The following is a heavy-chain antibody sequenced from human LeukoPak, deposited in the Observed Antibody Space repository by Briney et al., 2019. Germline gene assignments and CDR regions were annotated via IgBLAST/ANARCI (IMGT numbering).Heavy chain of an antibody. CDR1: GGTFSSYA. D-gene: IGHD2-2*01. CDR2: IIPIFGTA. Sequence: GASVKVSCKASGGTFSSYAISWVRQAPGQGLEWMGGIIPIFGTANYAQKFQGRVTITADESTSTAYMELGSLRSEDTAVYYCARADIVVVPAAMREYYYYYGMDVWGQGTTVTVSS. J-gene: IGHJ6*02. CDR3: ARADIVVVPAAMREYYYYYGMDV. V-gene: IGHV1-69*13.